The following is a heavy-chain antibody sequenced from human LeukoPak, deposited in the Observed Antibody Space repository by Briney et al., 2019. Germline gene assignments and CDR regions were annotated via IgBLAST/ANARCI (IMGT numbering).Heavy chain of an antibody. Sequence: GRSLRLSCAASGFTFSSYAMHWVRQAPGKGLEWVAVISYDGSNKYYAVSVKGRFTISRDNSKNTLYLQMNSLRAEDTAVYYCARAIKAVAGTFHRDYYFDYWGQGTLVTVSS. CDR3: ARAIKAVAGTFHRDYYFDY. D-gene: IGHD6-19*01. CDR2: ISYDGSNK. J-gene: IGHJ4*02. CDR1: GFTFSSYA. V-gene: IGHV3-30*04.